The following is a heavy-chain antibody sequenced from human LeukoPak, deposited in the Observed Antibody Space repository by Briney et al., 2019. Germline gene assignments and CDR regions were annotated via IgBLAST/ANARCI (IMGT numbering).Heavy chain of an antibody. CDR2: IYHSGST. V-gene: IGHV4-30-2*01. D-gene: IGHD6-13*01. CDR3: ARLQYSSSFDY. J-gene: IGHJ4*02. Sequence: PSETLSLTCAVSGGSISSGGYSWSWIRQPPGKGLEWIGYIYHSGSTYYNPSLKSRVSISVDRSKNQFSLKLSSVTAADTAVYYCARLQYSSSFDYWGQGTLVTVSS. CDR1: GGSISSGGYS.